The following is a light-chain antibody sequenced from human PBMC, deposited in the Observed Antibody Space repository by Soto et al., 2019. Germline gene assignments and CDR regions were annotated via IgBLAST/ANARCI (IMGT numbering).Light chain of an antibody. V-gene: IGLV2-14*01. Sequence: QSVLTQPASVSGSPGQSITISCTGTSSDVGGYNYVSWYQQHPGKAPKLMIYDVSNRPSGVSNRFSGSKSGNTASLTIFGLQAEDEADYYCSSYTSSSTDVFGTGTKVTVL. CDR1: SSDVGGYNY. CDR3: SSYTSSSTDV. CDR2: DVS. J-gene: IGLJ1*01.